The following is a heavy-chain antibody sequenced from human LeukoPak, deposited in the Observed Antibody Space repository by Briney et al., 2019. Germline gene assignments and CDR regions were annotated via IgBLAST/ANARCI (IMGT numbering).Heavy chain of an antibody. Sequence: ASVKVSCKASGYTFTNYGVSWVRQAPGQGLEWMGWISAYNANTNYAQKLQGRVTMTTDTSTSTAYMELRSLRSDDTAVYYCARDHYDVLTGYAYNAFDIWGQGTMVAASS. J-gene: IGHJ3*02. CDR3: ARDHYDVLTGYAYNAFDI. CDR2: ISAYNANT. V-gene: IGHV1-18*01. D-gene: IGHD3-9*01. CDR1: GYTFTNYG.